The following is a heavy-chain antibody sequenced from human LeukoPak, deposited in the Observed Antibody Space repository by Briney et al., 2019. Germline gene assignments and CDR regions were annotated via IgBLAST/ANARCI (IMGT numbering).Heavy chain of an antibody. CDR2: VSYDGINK. D-gene: IGHD6-19*01. V-gene: IGHV3-30*04. Sequence: GGSLRLSCAASGFTFNNFAMHWVRLTPAKGLEWLAVVSYDGINKYYADSVKGRFTISRDNSKNTLYLQMNSLRSGDTGLYYCARDLPSWQWLAEMSGAFDVWGQGTMVTVSS. J-gene: IGHJ3*01. CDR1: GFTFNNFA. CDR3: ARDLPSWQWLAEMSGAFDV.